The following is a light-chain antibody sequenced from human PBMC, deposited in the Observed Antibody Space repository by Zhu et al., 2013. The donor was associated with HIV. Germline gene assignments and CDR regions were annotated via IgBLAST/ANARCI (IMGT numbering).Light chain of an antibody. V-gene: IGLV2-23*02. CDR2: EVS. CDR3: SSYAGSRTLV. CDR1: SSDVGTYNL. J-gene: IGLJ1*01. Sequence: QSALTQPASVSGSPGQSITISCTGTSSDVGTYNLVSWYQQHPGKAPKLMIYEVSNRPSGVSNRFSGSKSGNTASLTISGLQAEDEADYYCSSYAGSRTLVFGTGTKVTAL.